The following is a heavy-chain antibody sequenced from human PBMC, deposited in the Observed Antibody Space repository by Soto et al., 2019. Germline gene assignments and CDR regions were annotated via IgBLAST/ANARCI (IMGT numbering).Heavy chain of an antibody. CDR3: ARDKAVAGLNFDY. J-gene: IGHJ4*02. Sequence: ASVKVSCKASGYTFTSYAMHWVRQAPGQRLEWMGWINASNGNTKYSQKFQGRVTITRDTSASTAYMELSSLRSEDTAVYYCARDKAVAGLNFDYWGQGTLVTVSS. D-gene: IGHD6-19*01. CDR1: GYTFTSYA. CDR2: INASNGNT. V-gene: IGHV1-3*01.